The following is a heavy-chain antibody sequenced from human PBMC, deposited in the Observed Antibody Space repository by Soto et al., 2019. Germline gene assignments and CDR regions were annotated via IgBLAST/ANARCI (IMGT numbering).Heavy chain of an antibody. CDR2: ISWNSGSI. CDR3: AKGVTGYYSYGMDV. CDR1: GFTFDDYA. J-gene: IGHJ6*02. D-gene: IGHD1-20*01. Sequence: EVQLVESGGGLVQPGRSLRLSCAASGFTFDDYAMHWVRQAPGKGLEWVSGISWNSGSIGYADPVKGRFTIPRDNAKNSLYLQMNSLSAEDTAWYYCAKGVTGYYSYGMDVWGQGTTVTVSS. V-gene: IGHV3-9*01.